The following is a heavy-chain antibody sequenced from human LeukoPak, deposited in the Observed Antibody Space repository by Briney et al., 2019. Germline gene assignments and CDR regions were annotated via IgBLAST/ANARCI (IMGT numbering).Heavy chain of an antibody. CDR1: GGSFSGYY. Sequence: PSETLSLTCAVCGGSFSGYYWRWLRQPPGKGLEWIGYIYYTGSTNYNPSLKSRVTISVDTSKNQFSLNLSSVTAADTAVYFCARRTYYYDSGGYYYYYMDVWGKGTTVTVSS. V-gene: IGHV4-59*08. CDR2: IYYTGST. CDR3: ARRTYYYDSGGYYYYYMDV. D-gene: IGHD3-22*01. J-gene: IGHJ6*03.